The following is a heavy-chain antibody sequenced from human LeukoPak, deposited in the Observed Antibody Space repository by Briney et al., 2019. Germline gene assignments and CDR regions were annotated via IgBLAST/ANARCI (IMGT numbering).Heavy chain of an antibody. Sequence: SETLSLTCTVSGGSISTYYWSWIRQPAGKGLEWIGRIYSSGSTSYNPSLQSRVTISLDKSKNQFSLKLSSVTASDTAVYYCERDYGVIPPARFDPWGQGTVVTVSS. D-gene: IGHD2-8*01. CDR2: IYSSGST. V-gene: IGHV4-4*07. J-gene: IGHJ5*02. CDR1: GGSISTYY. CDR3: ERDYGVIPPARFDP.